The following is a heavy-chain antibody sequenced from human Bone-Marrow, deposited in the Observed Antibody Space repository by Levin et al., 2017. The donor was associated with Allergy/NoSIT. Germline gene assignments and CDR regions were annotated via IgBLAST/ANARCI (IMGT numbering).Heavy chain of an antibody. CDR3: AKAADYYGSGSFGYFDL. V-gene: IGHV3-23*01. D-gene: IGHD3-10*01. CDR1: GFRFNTYA. Sequence: GGSLRLSCAASGFRFNTYAMSWVRQAPGKGLEWVSTISGDGAITYYADSVKGRFTVSRDNSKNTVYLQMNSLRGEDTAICYCAKAADYYGSGSFGYFDLWGRGTLVTVSS. J-gene: IGHJ2*01. CDR2: ISGDGAIT.